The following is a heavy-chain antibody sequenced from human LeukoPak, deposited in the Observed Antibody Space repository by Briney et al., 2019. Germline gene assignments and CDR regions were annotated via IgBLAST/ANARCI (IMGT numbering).Heavy chain of an antibody. J-gene: IGHJ5*02. CDR3: ARAVVPAAINWFDP. CDR1: GFTFSSYW. CDR2: INSDGSST. Sequence: PGGSLRLSCAASGFTFSSYWMHWVRQAPGKGLVWVSRINSDGSSTSYADSVKGRFTISRDNDKNTLYLQMNSLRAEDTAVYYCARAVVPAAINWFDPWGQGTLVTVSS. V-gene: IGHV3-74*01. D-gene: IGHD2-2*02.